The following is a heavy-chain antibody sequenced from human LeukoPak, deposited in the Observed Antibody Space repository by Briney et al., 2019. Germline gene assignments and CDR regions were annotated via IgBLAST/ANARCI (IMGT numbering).Heavy chain of an antibody. CDR3: VRQFAS. V-gene: IGHV3-48*01. Sequence: GGSLRLSRVASGFPFSSYWMTWVRQLPGKRLEWVAYVSGSGSTVYYADSVKGRFTVSRDNGKSSLYLQMNSLRVEDTALYYCVRQFASWGQGTLVTVSS. J-gene: IGHJ4*02. CDR1: GFPFSSYW. CDR2: VSGSGSTV.